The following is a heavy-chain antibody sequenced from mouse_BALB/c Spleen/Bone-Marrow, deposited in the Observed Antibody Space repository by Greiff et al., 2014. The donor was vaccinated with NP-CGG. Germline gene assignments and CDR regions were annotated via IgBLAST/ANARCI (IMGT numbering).Heavy chain of an antibody. D-gene: IGHD1-2*01. CDR3: ARITTATGAMEY. V-gene: IGHV2-9*02. Sequence: VQLVESGPGLVAPSQSLSISCTVSGFSLTSYGVHWVRQPPGKGLEWLGVIWADGSTNYNSALMSRLSISKDNSKSQVFLKMNSLQTDDTAMYYCARITTATGAMEYWGQGTSVTVSS. CDR2: IWADGST. CDR1: GFSLTSYG. J-gene: IGHJ4*01.